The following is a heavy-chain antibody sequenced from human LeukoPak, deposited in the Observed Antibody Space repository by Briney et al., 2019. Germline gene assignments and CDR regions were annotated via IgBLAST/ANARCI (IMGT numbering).Heavy chain of an antibody. D-gene: IGHD3-22*01. J-gene: IGHJ4*02. V-gene: IGHV3-7*01. CDR3: ARRPMIVVVGGGFDY. Sequence: GGSLRLSCAASGFTFSSYWMSWVRQAPGKGLEWVANIKQDGSEKYYVDSVKGRFTISRDNAKNSLYLQMNSLRAEDTAVYYCARRPMIVVVGGGFDYWGQGTLVTVSS. CDR2: IKQDGSEK. CDR1: GFTFSSYW.